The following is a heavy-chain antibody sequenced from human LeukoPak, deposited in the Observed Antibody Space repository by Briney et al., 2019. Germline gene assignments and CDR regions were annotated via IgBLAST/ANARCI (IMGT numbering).Heavy chain of an antibody. J-gene: IGHJ4*02. CDR1: GFTFRSYG. D-gene: IGHD1-26*01. CDR3: ATEWAGATRRFEH. V-gene: IGHV3-30*03. CDR2: ISYDGSNK. Sequence: GGSLRLSCAASGFTFRSYGMHWVRQAPGKGLEWVAVISYDGSNKYYADSVRGRFTISRDNSKNTLYLQMNSLRAEDTAVYYCATEWAGATRRFEHWGQGTLVTVSS.